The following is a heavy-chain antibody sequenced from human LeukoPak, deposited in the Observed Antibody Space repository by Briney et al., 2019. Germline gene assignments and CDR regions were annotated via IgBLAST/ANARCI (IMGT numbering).Heavy chain of an antibody. CDR1: GGSISSRSYY. V-gene: IGHV4-39*07. J-gene: IGHJ4*02. D-gene: IGHD3-22*01. Sequence: SETLSLTCTVSGGSISSRSYYWGWIRQPPGKGLEWIVSLYYSGSTYYNPSLKSRVTLSVDTSKNQFSLKLSSVTAADAAVYYCARVTGYMIEDYFDYWGQGTLVTVSS. CDR2: LYYSGST. CDR3: ARVTGYMIEDYFDY.